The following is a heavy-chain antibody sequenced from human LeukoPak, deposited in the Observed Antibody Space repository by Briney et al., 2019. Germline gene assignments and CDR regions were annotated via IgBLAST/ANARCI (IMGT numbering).Heavy chain of an antibody. CDR1: GGSFSGYY. Sequence: KTSETLSLTYAVYGGSFSGYYWSWIRQPPGKGLEWIGEINHSGSTNYNPSLKSQVTISVDTSKNQFSLKLSSVTAADTAVYYCARGVTYYYGMDVWGQGTTVTVSS. CDR2: INHSGST. J-gene: IGHJ6*02. CDR3: ARGVTYYYGMDV. V-gene: IGHV4-34*01. D-gene: IGHD2-21*02.